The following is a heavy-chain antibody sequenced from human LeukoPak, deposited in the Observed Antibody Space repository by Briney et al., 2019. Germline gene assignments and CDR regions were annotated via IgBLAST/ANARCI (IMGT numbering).Heavy chain of an antibody. J-gene: IGHJ4*02. CDR2: INHSGST. CDR1: GGSFSGYY. CDR3: ARDASRDGYGLNDY. Sequence: KSSETLSLTCAVYGGSFSGYYWSWIRQPPGKGLEWIGEINHSGSTNYNPSLKSRVTISVDTSKNQFSLKLSSVTAADTAVYYCARDASRDGYGLNDYWGQGTLVTVSS. D-gene: IGHD5-24*01. V-gene: IGHV4-34*01.